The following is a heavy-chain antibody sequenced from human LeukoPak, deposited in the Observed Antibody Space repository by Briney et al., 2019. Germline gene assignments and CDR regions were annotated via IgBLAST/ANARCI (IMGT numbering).Heavy chain of an antibody. Sequence: SETLSLTCTVSGGSISSYYWSWIRQPAGKGLEWIGRINTSGSTNHNPSLKSRVTMSVDTSKNQFSLKLTSVTAADTAVYYCASKARGRYYDSSGYFYWGQGTLVTVSS. CDR2: INTSGST. V-gene: IGHV4-4*07. CDR1: GGSISSYY. CDR3: ASKARGRYYDSSGYFY. D-gene: IGHD3-22*01. J-gene: IGHJ4*02.